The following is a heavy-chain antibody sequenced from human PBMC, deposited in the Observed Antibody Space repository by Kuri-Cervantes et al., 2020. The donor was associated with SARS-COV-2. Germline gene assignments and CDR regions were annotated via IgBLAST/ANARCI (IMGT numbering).Heavy chain of an antibody. D-gene: IGHD2-15*01. CDR3: AGDCSGGSCHFDY. CDR2: INPDGSYT. V-gene: IGHV3-74*01. Sequence: GGSLRLSCAASGFTFSGHWIHWVRQAPGKGLVWVSRINPDGSYTNNADSVKGRFTLSRDNAKNMLFLQMNSLRAEDTAVYYCAGDCSGGSCHFDYWGQGTLVTVSS. CDR1: GFTFSGHW. J-gene: IGHJ4*02.